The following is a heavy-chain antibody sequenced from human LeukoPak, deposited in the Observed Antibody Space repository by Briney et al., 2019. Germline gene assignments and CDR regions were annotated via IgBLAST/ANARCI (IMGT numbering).Heavy chain of an antibody. D-gene: IGHD5-18*01. CDR2: IFPGDSDI. J-gene: IGHJ4*02. CDR1: GSSFPNYW. V-gene: IGHV5-51*01. CDR3: ARQARGYSYGH. Sequence: KPGESLKISCQGSGSSFPNYWIAWVRQLPGKGLEWMGVIFPGDSDIRYSPSFQGQVTISADKSIDTAYLQWSSLKASDSAMYYCARQARGYSYGHWGQGTLVTVSA.